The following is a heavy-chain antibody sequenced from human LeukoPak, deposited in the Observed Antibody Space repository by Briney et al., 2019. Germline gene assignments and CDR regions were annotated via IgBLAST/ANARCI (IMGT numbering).Heavy chain of an antibody. D-gene: IGHD3-16*01. CDR1: GYTFTGYY. CDR3: ARAFGRGGNWFDP. CDR2: INPNSGGT. V-gene: IGHV1-2*02. Sequence: ASVTVSCTASGYTFTGYYMHWVRQAPGQGLEWMGWINPNSGGTNYAQKFQGRVTMTRDTSISTAYMQLSRLRSDDTAVYYCARAFGRGGNWFDPWGQGTLVTVSS. J-gene: IGHJ5*02.